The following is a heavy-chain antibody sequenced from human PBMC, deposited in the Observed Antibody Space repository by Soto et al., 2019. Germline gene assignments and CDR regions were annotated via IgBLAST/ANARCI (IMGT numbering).Heavy chain of an antibody. V-gene: IGHV3-23*01. CDR2: ISGSGGST. CDR1: GFTFSSYA. J-gene: IGHJ4*02. Sequence: EVQLLESGGGLVQPGGSLRLSCAASGFTFSSYAMSWVRQAPGKGLEWVSAISGSGGSTYYADSVKGRFTISRDNSKNTLYLQMNSLRAEDTAVYYCAKQRGDFWSGYYTGLHYWGQGTLVTVSS. CDR3: AKQRGDFWSGYYTGLHY. D-gene: IGHD3-3*01.